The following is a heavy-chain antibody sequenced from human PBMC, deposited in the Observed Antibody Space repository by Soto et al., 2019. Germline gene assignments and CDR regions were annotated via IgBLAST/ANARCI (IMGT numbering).Heavy chain of an antibody. Sequence: VKVSCKASGYTFTSYDINWVRQATGQGLEWMGWMNPNSGNTGYAQKFQGRVTMTRNTSISTAYMELSSLRSEDTAVYYCARGSHRRCVEWLRPYYYYMDVWSKGSTVTVSS. D-gene: IGHD3-3*01. CDR3: ARGSHRRCVEWLRPYYYYMDV. CDR2: MNPNSGNT. CDR1: GYTFTSYD. V-gene: IGHV1-8*01. J-gene: IGHJ6*03.